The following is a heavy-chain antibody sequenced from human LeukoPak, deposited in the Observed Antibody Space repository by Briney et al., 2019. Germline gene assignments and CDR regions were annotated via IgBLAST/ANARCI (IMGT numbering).Heavy chain of an antibody. CDR3: ARFDNGSSGYSNCYFDY. J-gene: IGHJ4*02. V-gene: IGHV4-34*01. CDR2: INHSGST. Sequence: SETLSLTCAVYGGSFSGYYWSWIRQPPGKGLEWIGEINHSGSTNYNPSLKSRVTISVDTSKNQFSLKLSSVTAADAAVYYCARFDNGSSGYSNCYFDYWGQGTLVTVSS. D-gene: IGHD3-22*01. CDR1: GGSFSGYY.